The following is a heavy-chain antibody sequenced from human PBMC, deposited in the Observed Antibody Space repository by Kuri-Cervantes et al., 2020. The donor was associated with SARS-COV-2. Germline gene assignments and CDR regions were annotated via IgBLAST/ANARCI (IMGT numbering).Heavy chain of an antibody. J-gene: IGHJ4*02. CDR1: GFTFDDYA. CDR2: ISWDGGST. D-gene: IGHD5/OR15-5a*01. CDR3: ARVSTIWDFDY. Sequence: GESLKISCAASGFTFDDYALHWVRQAPGKGLEWVSLISWDGGSTYYADSVKGRFTISRDNAKTSLYLQMNSLRAEDTAVYYCARVSTIWDFDYWGQGTLVTVSS. V-gene: IGHV3-43D*04.